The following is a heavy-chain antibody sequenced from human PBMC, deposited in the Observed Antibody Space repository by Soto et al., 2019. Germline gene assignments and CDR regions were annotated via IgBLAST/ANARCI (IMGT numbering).Heavy chain of an antibody. CDR2: ISYDGSNK. J-gene: IGHJ4*02. D-gene: IGHD6-6*01. Sequence: QVQLVESGGGVVQPGRSLRLSCAASGFTFSSYGMHWVRQAPGKGLEWVAVISYDGSNKYYADSVKGRFTISRDNSKNTLYLQMNSLRAEDTAVYYCAKDPSSIAARPIFDYWGQGTLVTVSS. V-gene: IGHV3-30*18. CDR1: GFTFSSYG. CDR3: AKDPSSIAARPIFDY.